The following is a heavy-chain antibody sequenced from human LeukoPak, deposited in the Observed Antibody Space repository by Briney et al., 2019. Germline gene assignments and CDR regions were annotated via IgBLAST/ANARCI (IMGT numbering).Heavy chain of an antibody. V-gene: IGHV4-38-2*02. D-gene: IGHD6-13*01. CDR3: ARHYSSSWYLPRRWFDP. Sequence: PSETLSLTCTVSGDSISSGDYYWGWIRQPPGKGLEWIGSFYHSGSTYYNPSLKSRVTISVDTSKNQFSLKLSSVTAADTAVYYCARHYSSSWYLPRRWFDPWGQGTLVTVSS. J-gene: IGHJ5*02. CDR2: FYHSGST. CDR1: GDSISSGDYY.